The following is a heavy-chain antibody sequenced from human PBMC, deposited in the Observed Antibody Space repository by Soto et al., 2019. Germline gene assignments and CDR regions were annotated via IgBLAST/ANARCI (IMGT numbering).Heavy chain of an antibody. CDR2: IHHREST. Sequence: SETLSLICAVSGGSVRSNNWWFWVRQPPGKGLEWIGEIHHRESTNLNPSLKSRVTISVDRSKNEFSLKVKSVTAADTAVYYCGCRVEDISYDYYGMDVWGQGTTVTVSS. V-gene: IGHV4-4*02. CDR3: GCRVEDISYDYYGMDV. D-gene: IGHD2-15*01. CDR1: GGSVRSNNW. J-gene: IGHJ6*02.